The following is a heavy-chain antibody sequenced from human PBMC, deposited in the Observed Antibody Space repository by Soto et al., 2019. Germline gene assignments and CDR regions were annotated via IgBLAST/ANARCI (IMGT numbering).Heavy chain of an antibody. CDR1: GGSISSGDYY. Sequence: PSETLSLTCTVSGGSISSGDYYWSWIRQPPGKGLEWIGYIYSSGSTYYNPPLKSRVTISVDTSKNQFSLRLSSVTAADTAVYYCARATIVLVPAAMVSHWFDPWGQGTLVTVSS. J-gene: IGHJ5*02. CDR3: ARATIVLVPAAMVSHWFDP. CDR2: IYSSGST. D-gene: IGHD2-2*01. V-gene: IGHV4-30-4*01.